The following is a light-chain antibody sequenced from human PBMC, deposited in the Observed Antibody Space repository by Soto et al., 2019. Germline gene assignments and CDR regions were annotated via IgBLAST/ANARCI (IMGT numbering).Light chain of an antibody. Sequence: QSVLTQPASVSGSPGQSITISCTGTSSDVGSYNLVSWYQQHPGKAPKLMIYEGSKRPSGVSNRFSGYKSGNTASLTISGLQAEDEADYYCCSYAGSSPWVFGGGSKLTV. CDR2: EGS. V-gene: IGLV2-23*01. CDR3: CSYAGSSPWV. CDR1: SSDVGSYNL. J-gene: IGLJ3*02.